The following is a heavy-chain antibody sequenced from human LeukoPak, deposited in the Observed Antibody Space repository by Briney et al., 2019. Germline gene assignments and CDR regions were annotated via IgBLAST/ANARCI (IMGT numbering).Heavy chain of an antibody. CDR1: GFAVSNNY. V-gene: IGHV3-66*04. J-gene: IGHJ4*02. D-gene: IGHD1-7*01. CDR3: ARLRRELWGLSFDD. Sequence: GGSLRLSCAASGFAVSNNYMSWFRQAPGKGLEWVSVIYSDGSPYYADSVRGRFTISRDNSKNTLYLQMNSLRAEDMAVYYCARLRRELWGLSFDDWGQGTRVTVSS. CDR2: IYSDGSP.